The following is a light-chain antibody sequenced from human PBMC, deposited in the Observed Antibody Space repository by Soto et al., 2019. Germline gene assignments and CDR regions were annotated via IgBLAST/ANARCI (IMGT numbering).Light chain of an antibody. V-gene: IGKV3-20*01. CDR2: GAS. Sequence: EIVLTQSPGTLSLSPGERATLSCRASQSVSSTYLAWYQQKPGQAPRVLIYGASSRASGIPDRFGGSGSGTDFTLTITRVEPEDFAVYYWQQSGSTPYTFGQGTNLEIK. J-gene: IGKJ2*01. CDR1: QSVSSTY. CDR3: QQSGSTPYT.